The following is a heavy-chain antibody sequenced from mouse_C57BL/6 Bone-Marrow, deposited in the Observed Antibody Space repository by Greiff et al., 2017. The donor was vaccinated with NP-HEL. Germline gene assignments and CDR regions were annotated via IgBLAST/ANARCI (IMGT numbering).Heavy chain of an antibody. Sequence: QVQLQQPGAELVKPGASVKLSCQASGYTFTSYWMQWVKQRPGQGLEWIGEIDPSDSYTNYNQKFKGKATLTVDTSSSTAYMQLSSLTSEDSAVYYCARYGYYAMDYWGQGTSVTVSS. CDR3: ARYGYYAMDY. V-gene: IGHV1-50*01. CDR1: GYTFTSYW. D-gene: IGHD1-1*02. CDR2: IDPSDSYT. J-gene: IGHJ4*01.